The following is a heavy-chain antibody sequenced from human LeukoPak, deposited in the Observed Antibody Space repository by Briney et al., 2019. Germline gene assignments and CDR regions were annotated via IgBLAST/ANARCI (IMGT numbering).Heavy chain of an antibody. J-gene: IGHJ6*02. Sequence: PGRSLRLSCAASGFTFSSYGMHWVRQAPGKGLEWVAVISYDGSNKYYADSVKGRFTISRNNSKNTLYLQMNSLRAEDTAVYYCARARYQLLPYYYYYGMDVWGQGTTVTVSS. V-gene: IGHV3-30*03. CDR1: GFTFSSYG. D-gene: IGHD2-2*01. CDR3: ARARYQLLPYYYYYGMDV. CDR2: ISYDGSNK.